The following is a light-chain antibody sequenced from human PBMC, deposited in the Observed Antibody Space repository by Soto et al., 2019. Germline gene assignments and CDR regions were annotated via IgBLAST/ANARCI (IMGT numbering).Light chain of an antibody. CDR1: SSDVGGYNY. V-gene: IGLV2-11*01. Sequence: QSALTQPRSVSGSPGQSVTISCTGTSSDVGGYNYVSWYQHHPGKAPKLMIYDVSKRPSGVPDRFSGSKSGNTASLTISGLQAEDEADYYCCSYAGSPFYVFGTGTKVTVL. J-gene: IGLJ1*01. CDR2: DVS. CDR3: CSYAGSPFYV.